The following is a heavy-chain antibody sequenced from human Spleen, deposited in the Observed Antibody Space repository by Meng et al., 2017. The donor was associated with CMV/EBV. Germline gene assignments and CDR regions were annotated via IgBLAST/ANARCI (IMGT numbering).Heavy chain of an antibody. J-gene: IGHJ4*02. CDR2: IIHGGSP. D-gene: IGHD2-8*02. CDR3: ARRPTGIDY. CDR1: GVSLSGAY. Sequence: QGQLQQWGAGVLKPSETLSLTCAVNGVSLSGAYWNWVRQPPGKGLEWIGEIIHGGSPSYNPSLKSRVTISIDTSKNQLSLMLSSVTAADTAVYYCARRPTGIDYWGQGTLVTVSS. V-gene: IGHV4-34*12.